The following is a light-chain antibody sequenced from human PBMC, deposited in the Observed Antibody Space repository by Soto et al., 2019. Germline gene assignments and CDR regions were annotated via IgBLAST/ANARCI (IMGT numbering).Light chain of an antibody. CDR1: QGIRNN. V-gene: IGKV1-17*03. CDR3: LQHSIYPYT. Sequence: DIQMTQSPSALSASXGDGVTITXXASQGIRNNLVWFQQKPGKAPKRLIYAASYLESGAPSRFSGSGSGTVFTLTISSLQPEDFATFYCLQHSIYPYTFGQGTKVDIK. CDR2: AAS. J-gene: IGKJ2*01.